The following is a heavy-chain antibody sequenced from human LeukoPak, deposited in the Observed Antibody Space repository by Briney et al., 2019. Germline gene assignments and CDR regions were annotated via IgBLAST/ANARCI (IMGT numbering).Heavy chain of an antibody. V-gene: IGHV4-34*01. Sequence: ETLSLTCAVYGGSFSCYYWSWLRQPPGKGLEWIGEINHSGSTNYNPSLKSRVTISVDTSKNQFSLKLSSVTAADTAVYYCARSSNYESEDYWGQGTLVTVSS. CDR1: GGSFSCYY. J-gene: IGHJ4*02. CDR3: ARSSNYESEDY. CDR2: INHSGST. D-gene: IGHD4-4*01.